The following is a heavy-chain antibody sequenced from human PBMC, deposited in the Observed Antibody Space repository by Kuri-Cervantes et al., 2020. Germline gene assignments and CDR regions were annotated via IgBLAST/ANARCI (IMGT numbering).Heavy chain of an antibody. CDR2: ISSSGSTI. CDR1: GFTFISYS. V-gene: IGHV3-48*04. CDR3: ARDRLAAAWDY. Sequence: ETLSLTCAASGFTFISYSMHWVRQAPGKGLEWVSYISSSGSTIYYADSVKGRFTISRDNAKNSLYLQMNSLRAEDTAVYYCARDRLAAAWDYWGQGTLVTVSS. J-gene: IGHJ4*02. D-gene: IGHD6-13*01.